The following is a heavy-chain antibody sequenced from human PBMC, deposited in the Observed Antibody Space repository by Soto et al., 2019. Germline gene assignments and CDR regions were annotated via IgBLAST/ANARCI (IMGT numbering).Heavy chain of an antibody. CDR3: ARARDGYNFLYEQT. D-gene: IGHD5-12*01. Sequence: HPGGSLRLSWAASGFTISNNYMSWVRQAPGKGLEWVSVMYSAGTTYYADSVKGRFTISRDNAKNTLYLQLNSLRAEDTAVYYCARARDGYNFLYEQTWGRGTLVTVSS. CDR1: GFTISNNY. CDR2: MYSAGTT. V-gene: IGHV3-53*01. J-gene: IGHJ4*02.